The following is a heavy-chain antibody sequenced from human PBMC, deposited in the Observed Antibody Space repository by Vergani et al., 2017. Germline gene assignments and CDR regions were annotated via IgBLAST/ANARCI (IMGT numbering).Heavy chain of an antibody. Sequence: QLQLQESGPGLVKPSATLSLTCSVSGASIRSSNYYWGWIRQPPGKGLEWIASIYYSGSTYYNPSLKSRVTISVDTSKNQFSLKLSSVTAADTAVYYCARDNRDIVVVGYYYYYMDVWGKGTTVTVSS. CDR1: GASIRSSNYY. V-gene: IGHV4-39*07. D-gene: IGHD2-2*01. CDR3: ARDNRDIVVVGYYYYYMDV. J-gene: IGHJ6*03. CDR2: IYYSGST.